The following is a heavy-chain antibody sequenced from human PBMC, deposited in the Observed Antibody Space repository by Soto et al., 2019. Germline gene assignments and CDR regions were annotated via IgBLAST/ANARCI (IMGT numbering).Heavy chain of an antibody. CDR1: GFTFGSYA. V-gene: IGHV3-23*01. J-gene: IGHJ4*02. D-gene: IGHD1-1*01. CDR2: ISGSGDST. CDR3: AKRATGTYFDY. Sequence: GGSLGLSCAASGFTFGSYAMSWVRQAPGKWLEWVSVISGSGDSTYYADSVKGRFTISRDNSKNTLYLQMRSLRAEDTAVYYCAKRATGTYFDYWGQETLVTVSS.